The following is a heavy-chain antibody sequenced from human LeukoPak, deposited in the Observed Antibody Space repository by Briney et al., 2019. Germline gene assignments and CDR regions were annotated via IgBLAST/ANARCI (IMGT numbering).Heavy chain of an antibody. CDR1: GDSISSSRHY. D-gene: IGHD3-3*01. Sequence: SETLSLTCTVSGDSISSSRHYWGGIRQPPGKGLEWIGCIYYSGNTHYNPSLKSRVTIFVDTSKNQFSLKLSSVTAADTAVYYCARSRFLEWLRGTSGGWPNWFDPWGQGTLVTVSS. V-gene: IGHV4-39*07. CDR2: IYYSGNT. J-gene: IGHJ5*02. CDR3: ARSRFLEWLRGTSGGWPNWFDP.